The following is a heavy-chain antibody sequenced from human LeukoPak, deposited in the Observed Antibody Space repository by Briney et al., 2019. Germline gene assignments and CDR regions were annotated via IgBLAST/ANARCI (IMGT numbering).Heavy chain of an antibody. D-gene: IGHD2-2*01. J-gene: IGHJ5*02. Sequence: SETLSLTCTVSGYSISSGYYWGWLRQPPGKGLEWIGSIYHSGSTYYNPSLKSRVTISVDTSKNQFSLKLSSVTAADTAVYYCARLYCSSTSCYEWENWFDPWGQGTLVTVSS. CDR3: ARLYCSSTSCYEWENWFDP. V-gene: IGHV4-38-2*02. CDR1: GYSISSGYY. CDR2: IYHSGST.